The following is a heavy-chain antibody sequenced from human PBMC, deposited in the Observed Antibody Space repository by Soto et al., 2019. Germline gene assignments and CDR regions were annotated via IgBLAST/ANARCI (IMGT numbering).Heavy chain of an antibody. Sequence: QVQLQESGPGLVKPSGTLSLTCAVSGGSISSSNWWSWVRQPPGKGLEWIGEIYHSGSTNYNPALKRRVTLSVDKSKNQFSLKLSSVTAADTAVYYCARGGGQLPFDYWGQGTLVTVSS. CDR2: IYHSGST. J-gene: IGHJ4*02. V-gene: IGHV4-4*02. CDR3: ARGGGQLPFDY. D-gene: IGHD4-4*01. CDR1: GGSISSSNW.